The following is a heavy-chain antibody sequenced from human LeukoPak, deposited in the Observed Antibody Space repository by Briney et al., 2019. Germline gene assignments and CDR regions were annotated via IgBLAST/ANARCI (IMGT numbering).Heavy chain of an antibody. CDR3: AKDEGGSGGY. V-gene: IGHV3-30*18. CDR1: GFTFSSCA. J-gene: IGHJ4*02. D-gene: IGHD3-16*01. Sequence: GGSLRLSCAASGFTFSSCAMSWVRQAPGKGLEWVAVISYDGSNKYYADSVKGRFTISRDNSKNTLYLQMNSLRAEDTAVYYCAKDEGGSGGYWGQGTLVTVSS. CDR2: ISYDGSNK.